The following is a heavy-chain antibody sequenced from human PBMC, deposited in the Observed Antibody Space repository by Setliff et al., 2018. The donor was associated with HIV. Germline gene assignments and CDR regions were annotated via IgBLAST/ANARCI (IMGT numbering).Heavy chain of an antibody. J-gene: IGHJ6*04. CDR1: GGSVSNYY. CDR3: ARGRLPTGMDV. V-gene: IGHV4-4*07. D-gene: IGHD4-17*01. Sequence: PSETLSLTCTVSGGSVSNYYWTWIRQSAGKGLEWIGHINTSGSTHYKSSLKSRVTMFVDTSKNQFSLKLSSVTAADTAVYYCARGRLPTGMDVWGKGTTVTVSS. CDR2: INTSGST.